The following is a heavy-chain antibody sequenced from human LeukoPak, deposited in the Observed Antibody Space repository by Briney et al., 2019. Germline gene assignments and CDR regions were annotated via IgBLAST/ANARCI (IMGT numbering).Heavy chain of an antibody. D-gene: IGHD6-19*01. J-gene: IGHJ4*02. CDR1: GFTFSSYA. CDR2: ISGSGGST. Sequence: GGSLRLSCAASGFTFSSYAMSWVRQAPGKGLEWVSAISGSGGSTYYADSVKGRFTISRDNSKNTLYLQMYSLRAEDTAVYYCAKYPGAAVAGDFDYWGQGTLVTVSS. CDR3: AKYPGAAVAGDFDY. V-gene: IGHV3-23*01.